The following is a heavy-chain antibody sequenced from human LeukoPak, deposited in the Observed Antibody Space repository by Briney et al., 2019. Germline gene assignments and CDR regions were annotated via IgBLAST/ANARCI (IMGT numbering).Heavy chain of an antibody. Sequence: GGSLRLSCAASGFTFSNYVMHWVRQSPGKGLEWVAFIRYDGSNKYYADSVKGRFTISRDNSKNTLYLQMNSLRAEDTAVYYCAKDRAMIVDDAFDIWGQGTMVTVSS. CDR3: AKDRAMIVDDAFDI. CDR2: IRYDGSNK. J-gene: IGHJ3*02. V-gene: IGHV3-30*02. D-gene: IGHD3-22*01. CDR1: GFTFSNYV.